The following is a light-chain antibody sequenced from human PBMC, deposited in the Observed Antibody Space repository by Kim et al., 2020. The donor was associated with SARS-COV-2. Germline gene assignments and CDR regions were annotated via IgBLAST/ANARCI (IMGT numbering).Light chain of an antibody. Sequence: ELTQPPSASGTPGQRVTISCSGSSSNIGSNNVVWYQQLPGAAPNLLIYSNNQRPSGIPDRFSGSRSGTSASLAISGLQSGDEADYYCAAWDDSLNGWVFGGGTQLTVL. V-gene: IGLV1-44*01. CDR3: AAWDDSLNGWV. J-gene: IGLJ3*02. CDR1: SSNIGSNN. CDR2: SNN.